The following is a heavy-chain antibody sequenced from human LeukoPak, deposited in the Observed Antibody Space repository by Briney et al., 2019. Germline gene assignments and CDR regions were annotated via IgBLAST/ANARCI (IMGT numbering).Heavy chain of an antibody. Sequence: SETLSLTCTGSDGSISSSSYYWGWIRQPPGKGLEWIGSIYYSGSTYYNPSLKSRITISVDTSKNQFSLKLSSVTAADTAVYYCASWYYYGSGSYYLYAYWGQGTLVTVSS. V-gene: IGHV4-39*01. J-gene: IGHJ4*02. CDR3: ASWYYYGSGSYYLYAY. D-gene: IGHD3-10*01. CDR1: DGSISSSSYY. CDR2: IYYSGST.